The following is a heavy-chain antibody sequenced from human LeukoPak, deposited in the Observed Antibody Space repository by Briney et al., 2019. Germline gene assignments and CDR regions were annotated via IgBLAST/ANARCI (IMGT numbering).Heavy chain of an antibody. V-gene: IGHV3-23*01. J-gene: IGHJ4*02. CDR2: ISGSGGST. CDR1: GFTFSSYA. Sequence: GGSLRLSCAASGFTFSSYAMSWVRQAPGKGLEWVSAISGSGGSTYYADSVKGRFTISRDNSKNTLYLQMNGLRAEDTAVYYCAKMRGKWLQFDYWGQGTLDTVSS. D-gene: IGHD5-12*01. CDR3: AKMRGKWLQFDY.